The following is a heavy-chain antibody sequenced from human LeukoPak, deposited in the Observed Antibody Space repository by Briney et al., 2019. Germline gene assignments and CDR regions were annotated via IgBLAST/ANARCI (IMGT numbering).Heavy chain of an antibody. CDR1: GFIFSSYA. D-gene: IGHD3-9*01. Sequence: HPGGSLRLSCVASGFIFSSYALHWVRQAPGKGLEWVAVISYDGNYKYYADSVKGRFTISRDNSKNTLFLQVNSLRPEDTAVYYCARGEYDLLTGVYDTYGIDVWGQGTTVTVSS. J-gene: IGHJ6*02. CDR2: ISYDGNYK. CDR3: ARGEYDLLTGVYDTYGIDV. V-gene: IGHV3-30-3*01.